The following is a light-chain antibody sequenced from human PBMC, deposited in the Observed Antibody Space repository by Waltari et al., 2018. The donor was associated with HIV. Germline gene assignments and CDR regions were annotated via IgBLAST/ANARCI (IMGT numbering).Light chain of an antibody. CDR3: QQFHSYPVT. CDR1: QDINSA. Sequence: AIQLPQSPPSLSASVNDRVTITCRASQDINSALAWYLQKPGKAPKLLIYDVSTLESGVPSRFSGSGFGTDYTLTISSLQSEDFATYFCQQFHSYPVTFGQGTRLEIK. V-gene: IGKV1-13*02. J-gene: IGKJ5*01. CDR2: DVS.